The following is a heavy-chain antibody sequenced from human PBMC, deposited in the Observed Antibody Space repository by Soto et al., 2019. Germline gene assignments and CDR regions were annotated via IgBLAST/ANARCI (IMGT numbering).Heavy chain of an antibody. CDR1: GFTFSSYG. CDR2: ISYDGSNK. Sequence: GGSLRLSCAASGFTFSSYGMHWVRQAPGKGLEWVAVISYDGSNKYYADSVKGRFTISRDNSKNTLYLQMNSLRAEDTAVYYCATKTVAVRLFDPNAEYFQHWGQGT. J-gene: IGHJ1*01. V-gene: IGHV3-30*03. D-gene: IGHD3-22*01. CDR3: ATKTVAVRLFDPNAEYFQH.